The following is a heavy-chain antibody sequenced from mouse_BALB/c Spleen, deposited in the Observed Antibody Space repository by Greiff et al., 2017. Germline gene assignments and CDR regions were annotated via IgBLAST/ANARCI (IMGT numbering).Heavy chain of an antibody. CDR3: ARRGNYRYAYAMDY. V-gene: IGHV5-17*02. Sequence: EVKVEESGGGLVQPGGSRKLSCAASGFTFSSFGMHWVRQAPEKGLEWVAYISSGSSTIYYADTVKGRFTISRDNPKNTLFLQMTSLRSEDTAMYYCARRGNYRYAYAMDYWGQGTSVTVSS. CDR2: ISSGSSTI. CDR1: GFTFSSFG. D-gene: IGHD2-14*01. J-gene: IGHJ4*01.